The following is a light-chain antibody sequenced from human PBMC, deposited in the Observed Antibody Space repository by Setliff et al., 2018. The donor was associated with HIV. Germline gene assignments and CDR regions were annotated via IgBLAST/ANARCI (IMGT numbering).Light chain of an antibody. J-gene: IGLJ1*01. V-gene: IGLV2-23*02. Sequence: QSVLTQPASVSGSPGQSITISCTGTNSDIGTYNLVSWYQQYPGKAPKVMIYEVSKRPSGVSNRFSGSKSGNTASLTISGLQAEDEADYYCCSYSGRTSFVFGTGTKVTVL. CDR3: CSYSGRTSFV. CDR2: EVS. CDR1: NSDIGTYNL.